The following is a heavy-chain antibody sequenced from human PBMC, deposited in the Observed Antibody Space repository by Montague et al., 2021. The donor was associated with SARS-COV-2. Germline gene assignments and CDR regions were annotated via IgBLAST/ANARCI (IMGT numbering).Heavy chain of an antibody. CDR2: ISSSGGGSTX. J-gene: IGHJ6*02. CDR1: GFIFSSYE. D-gene: IGHD2-21*01. V-gene: IGHV3-48*03. Sequence: SLRLSCAASGFIFSSYEMNWVRQAPGKGLEWISYISSSGGGSTXXXTXXXKGGFTISRDNAKNSLYLQMNSLRVEDTDIYYCARDRDWDDWCGMDVWGQGTTVTVSS. CDR3: ARDRDWDDWCGMDV.